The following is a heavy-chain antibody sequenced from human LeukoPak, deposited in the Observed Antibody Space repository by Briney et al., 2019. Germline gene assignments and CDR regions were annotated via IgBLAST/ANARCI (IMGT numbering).Heavy chain of an antibody. V-gene: IGHV5-51*01. J-gene: IGHJ3*02. CDR2: IYPGDSDT. CDR1: GYSFTSYW. Sequence: GESLKISCKCSGYSFTSYWIGWVRQMPGKGLEWMGIIYPGDSDTRYSPSFQGQVTISADKSISTAYLQWSSLKASDTAMYYCAMNDDYSNYDDAFDIWGQGTMVTVSS. D-gene: IGHD4-11*01. CDR3: AMNDDYSNYDDAFDI.